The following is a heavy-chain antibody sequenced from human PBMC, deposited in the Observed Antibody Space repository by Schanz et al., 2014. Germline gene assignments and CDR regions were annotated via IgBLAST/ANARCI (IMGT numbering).Heavy chain of an antibody. CDR2: IYYSGST. J-gene: IGHJ6*02. V-gene: IGHV4-30-2*01. Sequence: QLQLQESGSGLVKPSQTLSLTCAVSGGSISRGFYSWNWIRQPPGRGLEWIGCIYYSGSTYYNPSLKPRVTISIDRSKDQSSLSLNAVTAADTAVYYCAREDRYYHGLDVWGQGTTVTVS. CDR1: GGSISRGFYS. CDR3: AREDRYYHGLDV.